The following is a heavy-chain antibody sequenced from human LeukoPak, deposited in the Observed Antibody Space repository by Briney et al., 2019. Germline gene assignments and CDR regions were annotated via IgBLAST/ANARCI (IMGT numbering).Heavy chain of an antibody. CDR1: GGSFSGYY. CDR3: ATLAGYSSPY. V-gene: IGHV4-34*01. D-gene: IGHD6-13*01. J-gene: IGHJ4*02. Sequence: SETLSLTCAVYGGSFSGYYWSWIRQPPGKGLEWIGEINHSGSTSYNPSLKSRVTISVDTSKNQFSLKLSSVTAADTAVYYCATLAGYSSPYWGQGTLVTVSS. CDR2: INHSGST.